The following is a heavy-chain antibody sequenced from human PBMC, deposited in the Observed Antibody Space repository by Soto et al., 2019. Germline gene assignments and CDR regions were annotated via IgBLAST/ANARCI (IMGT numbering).Heavy chain of an antibody. CDR1: GFTFSSYA. J-gene: IGHJ6*02. CDR2: ISYDGSNK. Sequence: GGSLRLSCAASGFTFSSYAMHWVRQAPGKGLEWVAVISYDGSNKYYADSVKGRFTISRDNSKNTLYLQMNSLRAEDTAVYYCARERYXSSTSCRAQYYYYGMDVWGRGTTVTVSS. V-gene: IGHV3-30-3*01. D-gene: IGHD2-2*01. CDR3: ARERYXSSTSCRAQYYYYGMDV.